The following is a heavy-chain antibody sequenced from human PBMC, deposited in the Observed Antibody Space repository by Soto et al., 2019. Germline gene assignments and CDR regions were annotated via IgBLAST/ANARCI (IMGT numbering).Heavy chain of an antibody. V-gene: IGHV3-23*01. CDR2: ISGSGGST. J-gene: IGHJ4*02. CDR1: GFTFSSYA. D-gene: IGHD5-12*01. Sequence: GGSLRLSCAASGFTFSSYAMSWVRQAPGKGLEWVSAISGSGGSTYYADSVKGRFTISRDNSKNTLYLQMNSLRAEDTAVYYCAKDPSPIVATLGVVFDYWGQGTLVTVSS. CDR3: AKDPSPIVATLGVVFDY.